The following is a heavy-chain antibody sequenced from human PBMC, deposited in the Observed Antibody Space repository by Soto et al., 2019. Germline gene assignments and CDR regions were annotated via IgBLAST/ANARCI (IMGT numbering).Heavy chain of an antibody. V-gene: IGHV3-23*01. D-gene: IGHD1-1*01. J-gene: IGHJ4*02. CDR2: ISGSGDDT. Sequence: QLLESGGGFVQPGGSLRLSCVASGFTFSNFAMAWVRQAPGEGLAWVSAISGSGDDTFYAVSMKGRFTISRDNSKDTRYLQINSLRAEDTAVYYCANPIPKTGTTFGFWGQGTLVTVSS. CDR1: GFTFSNFA. CDR3: ANPIPKTGTTFGF.